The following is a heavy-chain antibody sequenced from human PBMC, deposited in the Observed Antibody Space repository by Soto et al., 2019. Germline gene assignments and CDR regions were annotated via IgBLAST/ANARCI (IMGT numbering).Heavy chain of an antibody. CDR1: GGSISVYY. CDR3: ARGVGSSPPRY. CDR2: IYDSGSP. J-gene: IGHJ4*02. V-gene: IGHV4-59*01. D-gene: IGHD1-26*01. Sequence: LSLTCTISGGSISVYYWSWIRQPPGQALGWIGYIYDSGSPYYNPSLRSRVIISADTSKNQISLKLTSATAADTAVYDCARGVGSSPPRYWGRGTLVTVS.